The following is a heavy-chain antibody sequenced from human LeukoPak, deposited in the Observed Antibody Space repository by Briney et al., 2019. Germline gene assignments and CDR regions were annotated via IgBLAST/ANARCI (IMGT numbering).Heavy chain of an antibody. D-gene: IGHD1-1*01. CDR1: GFTVSSNS. Sequence: PGGSLRLSCAASGFTVSSNSFGWVRQAPGKGLEWASYISSSSSTIYYADSVKGRFTISRDNAKNSLYLQMNSLRDEDTAVYYCARRTDSPNYFDYWDQGTLVTVSS. V-gene: IGHV3-48*02. CDR2: ISSSSSTI. CDR3: ARRTDSPNYFDY. J-gene: IGHJ4*02.